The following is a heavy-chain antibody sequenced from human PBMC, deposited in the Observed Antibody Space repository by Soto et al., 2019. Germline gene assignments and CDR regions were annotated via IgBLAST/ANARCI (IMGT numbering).Heavy chain of an antibody. Sequence: PGGSLRLSCAASGFTFSSYAMSWVRQAPGKGLEWVSAISGSGGSTYYADSVKGRFTISRDNSKNTLYLQMNSLRAEDTAVYYCAITFGGVSNYYYYGMDVWGQGTTVTVSS. J-gene: IGHJ6*02. D-gene: IGHD3-16*01. V-gene: IGHV3-23*01. CDR2: ISGSGGST. CDR3: AITFGGVSNYYYYGMDV. CDR1: GFTFSSYA.